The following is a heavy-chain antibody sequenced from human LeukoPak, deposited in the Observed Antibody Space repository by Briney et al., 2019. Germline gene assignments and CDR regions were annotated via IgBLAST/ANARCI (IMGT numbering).Heavy chain of an antibody. Sequence: PGGSLRLSCAASGFTFSTYFMGWVRQAPGKGLECVANMTPDGHEEYCVDSVKGRFTISRDNAWNSLFLQMNSLRAEDTAVYYCAKDRAAMAYYYFDYWGQGTLVTVSS. D-gene: IGHD5-18*01. CDR1: GFTFSTYF. J-gene: IGHJ4*02. CDR3: AKDRAAMAYYYFDY. CDR2: MTPDGHEE. V-gene: IGHV3-7*03.